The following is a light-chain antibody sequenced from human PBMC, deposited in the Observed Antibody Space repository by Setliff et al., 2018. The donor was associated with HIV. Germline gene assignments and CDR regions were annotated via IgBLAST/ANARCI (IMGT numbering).Light chain of an antibody. CDR2: EVN. J-gene: IGLJ1*01. CDR3: SSYTDTTSLV. CDR1: SSDVGGYNY. V-gene: IGLV2-8*01. Sequence: QSVLTQPPSASGSPGQSVTISCTGTSSDVGGYNYVSWYQHHPGRPPKLLIYEVNQRPSGVPDRFPGSKSGNTASLTVSGLQAEDEADYYCSSYTDTTSLVFGSGTKVTVL.